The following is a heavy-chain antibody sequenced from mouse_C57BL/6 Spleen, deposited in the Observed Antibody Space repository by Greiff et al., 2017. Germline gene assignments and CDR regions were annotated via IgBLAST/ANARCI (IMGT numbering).Heavy chain of an antibody. D-gene: IGHD3-2*02. V-gene: IGHV2-2*01. CDR2: IWSGGST. CDR3: AISQLRLPGGWFAY. CDR1: GFSLTSYG. Sequence: QVQLQQSGPGLVQPSQSLSITCTVSGFSLTSYGVHWVRQSPGKGLEWLGVIWSGGSTDYNAAFISRLSISKDNSKSQVFFKMNSLQADDTAIYYCAISQLRLPGGWFAYWGQGTLVTVSA. J-gene: IGHJ3*01.